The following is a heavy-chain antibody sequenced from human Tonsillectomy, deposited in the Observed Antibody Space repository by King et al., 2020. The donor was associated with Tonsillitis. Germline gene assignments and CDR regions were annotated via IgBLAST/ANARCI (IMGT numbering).Heavy chain of an antibody. V-gene: IGHV4-34*01. Sequence: VQLQQWGAGLLKPSETLSLTCAVYGGSFSGYYWSWIRQPPGKGLEWIGEINHSGSTNYNPSLKSRVTISVDTSKNQFSLKLSSVTAADTAVYYCARGPPGDYWGQGTLVTVSS. CDR2: INHSGST. J-gene: IGHJ4*02. CDR3: ARGPPGDY. CDR1: GGSFSGYY.